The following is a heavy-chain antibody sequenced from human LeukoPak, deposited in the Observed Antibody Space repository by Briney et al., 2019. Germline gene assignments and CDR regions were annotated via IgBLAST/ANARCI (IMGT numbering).Heavy chain of an antibody. D-gene: IGHD3-16*01. J-gene: IGHJ3*02. CDR2: IKQDGSEK. V-gene: IGHV3-7*01. CDR1: GFAFSGNW. Sequence: PGGSLRLSCAASGFAFSGNWMTWVRQAPGKGLEWVANIKQDGSEKYYVDSVKGRFTISRDNAKNSLYLQMNSLRAEDTAVYYCARGGGTVDIWGQGTVVTVSS. CDR3: ARGGGTVDI.